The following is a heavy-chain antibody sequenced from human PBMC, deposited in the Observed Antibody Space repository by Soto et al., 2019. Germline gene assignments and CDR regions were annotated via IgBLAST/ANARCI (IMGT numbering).Heavy chain of an antibody. Sequence: GGSLRLACAASGVTFSSYGMHWVRQAPGKGLEWVAVISYDGSNKYYADSVKGRFTISRDNSKNTLYLQMNSLRAEDTAVYYCAKDIAARLYSYYGMDVWGQGTTVTVSS. CDR3: AKDIAARLYSYYGMDV. V-gene: IGHV3-30*18. D-gene: IGHD6-6*01. J-gene: IGHJ6*02. CDR1: GVTFSSYG. CDR2: ISYDGSNK.